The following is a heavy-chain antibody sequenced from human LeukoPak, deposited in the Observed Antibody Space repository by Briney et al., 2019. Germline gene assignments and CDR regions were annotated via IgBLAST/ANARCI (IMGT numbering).Heavy chain of an antibody. V-gene: IGHV3-48*01. CDR3: AREMTGYSSSAIDY. D-gene: IGHD6-13*01. CDR2: ISSTSSTI. CDR1: GFTFSSYS. J-gene: IGHJ4*02. Sequence: PGGSLRLSCAASGFTFSSYSMNWVRQAPGKGLEWISYISSTSSTIYYGDSVKGRFTISRDNAKNSLYLQMNSLRAEDTAVYYCAREMTGYSSSAIDYWGQGTLVTVSS.